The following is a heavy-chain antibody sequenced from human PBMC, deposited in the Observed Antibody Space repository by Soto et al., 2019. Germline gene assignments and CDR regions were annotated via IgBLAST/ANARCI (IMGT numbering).Heavy chain of an antibody. CDR2: ISYDGSNK. CDR3: AKDLTIFGVVNDY. Sequence: GGSLRFSCAASGFTFSSYGMHWVRQAPGKGLEWVAVISYDGSNKYYADSVKGRFTISRDNSKNTLYLQMNSLRAEDTAVYYCAKDLTIFGVVNDYWGQGTLVTVS. CDR1: GFTFSSYG. V-gene: IGHV3-30*18. J-gene: IGHJ4*02. D-gene: IGHD3-3*01.